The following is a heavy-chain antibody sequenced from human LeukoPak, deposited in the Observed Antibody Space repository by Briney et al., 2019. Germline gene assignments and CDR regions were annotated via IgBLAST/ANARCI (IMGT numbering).Heavy chain of an antibody. CDR2: IYYSGST. V-gene: IGHV4-59*01. CDR1: GGSISSYY. J-gene: IGHJ5*02. Sequence: PSETLSLTCTVSGGSISSYYWSWIRQPPGKGLEWIGYIYYSGSTNYNPSLKSRVTISVDTSKNQFSLKLSSVTAADTAVYYCARSKGLWFGELLRTRKEGNWFDPWGQGTLVTVSS. D-gene: IGHD3-10*01. CDR3: ARSKGLWFGELLRTRKEGNWFDP.